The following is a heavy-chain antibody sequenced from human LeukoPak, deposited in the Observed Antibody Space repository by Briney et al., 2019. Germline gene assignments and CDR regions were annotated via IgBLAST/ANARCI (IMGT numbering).Heavy chain of an antibody. V-gene: IGHV3-23*01. CDR1: GFTFSSYA. Sequence: HSGGSLRLSCAASGFTFSSYAMSWVRQAPGKGLEWVSAISGSGGSTYYADSVKGRFTISRDNPKNTLYLQMNSLRAEDTAVYYXXXXXXXXXXXXXXYPYYYYYGMDVWGQGTTVTVSS. CDR3: XXXXXXXXXXXXXYPYYYYYGMDV. J-gene: IGHJ6*02. CDR2: ISGSGGST. D-gene: IGHD3-16*02.